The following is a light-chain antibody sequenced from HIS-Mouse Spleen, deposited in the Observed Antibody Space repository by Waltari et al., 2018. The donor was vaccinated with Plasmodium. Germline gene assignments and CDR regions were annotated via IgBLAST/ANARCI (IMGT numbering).Light chain of an antibody. V-gene: IGKV1-6*01. J-gene: IGKJ2*01. Sequence: AIQMTQSPSSLSASVGDRVTITCRARQGIRNDLGWYQQKPGKAPKLLISAASSLHSGVPSRFSGSGSGTDFTLTISSLQPEDFATYYCLQDYNYPYTFGQGTKLEIK. CDR1: QGIRND. CDR3: LQDYNYPYT. CDR2: AAS.